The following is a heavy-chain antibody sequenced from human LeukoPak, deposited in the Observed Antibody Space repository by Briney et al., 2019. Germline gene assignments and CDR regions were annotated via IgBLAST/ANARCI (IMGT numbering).Heavy chain of an antibody. CDR3: TRDSGLTGYDLLDY. V-gene: IGHV3-7*01. J-gene: IGHJ4*02. CDR1: GFPFSTYW. D-gene: IGHD5-12*01. CDR2: IKNDGSEK. Sequence: GGSLRLSCAASGFPFSTYWITWVRQAPGKGLEWVANIKNDGSEKNYVDSVKGRFTISRDNAENSLFLLMNSLRVEDTAIYYCTRDSGLTGYDLLDYWGQGTLVTVSS.